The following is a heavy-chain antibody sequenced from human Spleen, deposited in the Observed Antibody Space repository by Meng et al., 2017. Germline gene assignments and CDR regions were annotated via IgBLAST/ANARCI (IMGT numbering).Heavy chain of an antibody. V-gene: IGHV4-34*09. Sequence: QVQLQESGPGLVKPSQTLSLTCTVSGGSLSGAYWTWVRQPPGKGLEWLGEIIHGGSPSYSPSLKSRVTISIDTSKNQLSLMLSSVTAADTAVYYCARRPTGIDYWGQGTLVTVSS. D-gene: IGHD2-8*02. J-gene: IGHJ4*02. CDR3: ARRPTGIDY. CDR1: GGSLSGAY. CDR2: IIHGGSP.